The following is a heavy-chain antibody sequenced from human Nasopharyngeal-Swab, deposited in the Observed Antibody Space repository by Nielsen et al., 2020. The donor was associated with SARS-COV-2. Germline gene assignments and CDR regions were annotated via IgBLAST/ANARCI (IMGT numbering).Heavy chain of an antibody. D-gene: IGHD6-19*01. CDR3: ASTPYSSGWYGPRSANYGMDV. V-gene: IGHV1-69*01. CDR2: IIPIFGTA. Sequence: WVRQAPGQGLEWMGGIIPIFGTANYAQKFQGRVTITADESTSTAYVELSSLRSEDTAVYYCASTPYSSGWYGPRSANYGMDVWGQGTTVTVSS. J-gene: IGHJ6*02.